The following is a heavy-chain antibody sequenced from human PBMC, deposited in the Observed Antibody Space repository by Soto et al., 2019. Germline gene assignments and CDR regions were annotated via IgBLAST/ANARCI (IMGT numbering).Heavy chain of an antibody. J-gene: IGHJ5*02. CDR2: IYYSGST. Sequence: QVQLQESGPGLVKPSETLSLTCTVSGGSISSYYWSWIRQPPGKGLEWIGYIYYSGSTNYNPSLKSRVTISVDTSKNQFSLKLSSVTAADMAVYYCARNYDYGDYLNWFDPWGQGTLVTVSS. CDR3: ARNYDYGDYLNWFDP. V-gene: IGHV4-59*01. CDR1: GGSISSYY. D-gene: IGHD4-17*01.